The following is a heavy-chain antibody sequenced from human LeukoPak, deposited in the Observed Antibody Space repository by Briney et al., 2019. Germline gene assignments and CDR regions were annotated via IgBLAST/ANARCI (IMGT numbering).Heavy chain of an antibody. CDR2: INHSGST. CDR1: GGSISSYY. Sequence: SETLSLTCTVSGGSISSYYWSWIRQPPGKGLEWIGEINHSGSTNYNPSLKSRVTISVDTSKNQFSLKLSSVTAADTAVYYCARRGFRLTMVRGVLTEGWFDPWGQGTLVTVSS. J-gene: IGHJ5*02. CDR3: ARRGFRLTMVRGVLTEGWFDP. V-gene: IGHV4-34*01. D-gene: IGHD3-10*01.